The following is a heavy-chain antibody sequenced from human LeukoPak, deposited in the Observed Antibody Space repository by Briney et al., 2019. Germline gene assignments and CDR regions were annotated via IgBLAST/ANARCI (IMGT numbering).Heavy chain of an antibody. V-gene: IGHV3-7*01. CDR3: AREKHYYGSVVDY. J-gene: IGHJ4*02. D-gene: IGHD3-10*01. CDR2: IMEDGSEK. CDR1: GFTLSTYW. Sequence: GGSLRLSCAASGFTLSTYWMSWVRQAPGKGLEWVANIMEDGSEKYYVDSVKGRFTISRDNAKNSLYLQMNSLRVEDTAVYYCAREKHYYGSVVDYWGQGTLVTVSS.